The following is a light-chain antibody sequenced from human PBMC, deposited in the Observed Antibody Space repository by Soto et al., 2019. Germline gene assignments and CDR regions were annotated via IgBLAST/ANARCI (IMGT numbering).Light chain of an antibody. CDR2: DVS. CDR3: CSYAGSYVV. CDR1: SSDVGGYNY. J-gene: IGLJ2*01. Sequence: QSALNQPRSVSGSPGQSVTISCTGTSSDVGGYNYVSWYQQHPGKAPKLMIYDVSKRPSGVPDRFSGSKSGNTASLTISGLQAEDEADYYCCSYAGSYVVFGGGTKVTVL. V-gene: IGLV2-11*01.